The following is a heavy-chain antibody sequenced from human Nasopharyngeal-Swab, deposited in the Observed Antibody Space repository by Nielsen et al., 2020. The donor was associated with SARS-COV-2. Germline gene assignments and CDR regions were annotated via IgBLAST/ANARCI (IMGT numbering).Heavy chain of an antibody. J-gene: IGHJ4*02. D-gene: IGHD2-21*02. CDR1: GFTFSSYA. Sequence: GGSLRLSCAASGFTFSSYAMHWVRQAPGKGLEWVAVISYDGSNKYYADSVKGRFTISRDNSKNTLYLQMNSLRAEDTAMYYCAREKSIDEVRVTAMPYYFDYWGQGTLITVSS. V-gene: IGHV3-30-3*01. CDR3: AREKSIDEVRVTAMPYYFDY. CDR2: ISYDGSNK.